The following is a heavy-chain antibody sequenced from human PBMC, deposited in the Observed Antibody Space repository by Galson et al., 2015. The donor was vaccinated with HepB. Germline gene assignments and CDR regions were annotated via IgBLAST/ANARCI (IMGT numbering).Heavy chain of an antibody. CDR2: ISYDGNNK. Sequence: SLRLSCAASGFTFTNYGMHWVRQAPGKGLEWVAVISYDGNNKYYADSVKGRFTISRDDSKNTLFLQMNVLRPEDTAVYYCAKIEDYYDSGDYYFEAFDIWGQGTMVTVSS. CDR3: AKIEDYYDSGDYYFEAFDI. CDR1: GFTFTNYG. J-gene: IGHJ3*02. V-gene: IGHV3-30*18. D-gene: IGHD3-22*01.